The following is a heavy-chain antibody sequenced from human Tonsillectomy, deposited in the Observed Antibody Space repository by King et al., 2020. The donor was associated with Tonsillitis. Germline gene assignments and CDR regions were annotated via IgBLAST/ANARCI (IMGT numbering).Heavy chain of an antibody. V-gene: IGHV3-33*01. CDR3: ARESVAGPNFLNYFDY. D-gene: IGHD6-19*01. Sequence: VQLVESGGGVVQPGRSLRLSCAASGFIFSSYGMHWVRQAPGKGLEWVAVTWYDGSNKDYADSVKGRFTISRDNSKNTLYLQMNSLRAEGTAVYYCARESVAGPNFLNYFDYWGQGTLVTVSS. J-gene: IGHJ4*02. CDR2: TWYDGSNK. CDR1: GFIFSSYG.